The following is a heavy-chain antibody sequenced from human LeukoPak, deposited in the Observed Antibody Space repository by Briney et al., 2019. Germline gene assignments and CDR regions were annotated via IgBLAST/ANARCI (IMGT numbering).Heavy chain of an antibody. J-gene: IGHJ4*02. Sequence: GRSLRLSSAASRFTFSSYEMNWVRQAAGKVLEWVSYIRSIGSTIYSADSVKGRFPISRDNAKNSLYLQMNSLRAEDTAVYYCASLPITMVRGVIIDYWGQGTLVTVSS. CDR2: IRSIGSTI. V-gene: IGHV3-48*03. CDR3: ASLPITMVRGVIIDY. CDR1: RFTFSSYE. D-gene: IGHD3-10*01.